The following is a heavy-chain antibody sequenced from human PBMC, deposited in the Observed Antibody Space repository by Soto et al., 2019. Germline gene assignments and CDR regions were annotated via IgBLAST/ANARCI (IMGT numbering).Heavy chain of an antibody. J-gene: IGHJ4*02. V-gene: IGHV2-5*01. D-gene: IGHD2-2*01. CDR2: SL. CDR1: GFSLSTGGRT. Sequence: QITLKESGPTLVKPTQTLTLTCTVSGFSLSTGGRTVGWIRQPPGKAPEWLALSLQYSPSLQSRLTFTKDTSKNQVFLTMTTMDPVDTATYYCTLRQDTSRGPIYWGQGILVTVS. CDR3: TLRQDTSRGPIY.